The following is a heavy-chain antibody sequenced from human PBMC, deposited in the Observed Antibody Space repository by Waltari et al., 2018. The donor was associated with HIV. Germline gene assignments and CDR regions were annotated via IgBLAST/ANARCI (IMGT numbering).Heavy chain of an antibody. CDR3: ARDSGLYGTYSHGMDV. V-gene: IGHV4-31*03. CDR2: SYYSWST. J-gene: IGHJ6*02. D-gene: IGHD4-17*01. CDR1: GGRGNCDSHY. Sequence: QVQLPESGPGLVKPSQTLSLTCPVSGGRGNCDSHYWGWLRQHPGKGLEWIWYSYYSWSTYYNPSLKRRVIITIDTSQNQYSRELTSVTAADTAVYYCARDSGLYGTYSHGMDVWGQGTTVTVSS.